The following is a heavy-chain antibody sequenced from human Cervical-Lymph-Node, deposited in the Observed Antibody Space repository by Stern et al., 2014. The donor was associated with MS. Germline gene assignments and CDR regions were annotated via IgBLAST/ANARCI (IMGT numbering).Heavy chain of an antibody. D-gene: IGHD2-15*01. V-gene: IGHV3-33*01. Sequence: VQLVQSGGGVVQPGRSLRLSCAASGFTFSSYGMHWVRQAPGKGLEWVAVIWDDGSNKYYADSVKGRFTISRDNSKNTLYLQMNSLRAEDTAVYYCARDRHDLGYCSGGSCYFPDYWGQGTLVTVSS. CDR2: IWDDGSNK. J-gene: IGHJ4*02. CDR1: GFTFSSYG. CDR3: ARDRHDLGYCSGGSCYFPDY.